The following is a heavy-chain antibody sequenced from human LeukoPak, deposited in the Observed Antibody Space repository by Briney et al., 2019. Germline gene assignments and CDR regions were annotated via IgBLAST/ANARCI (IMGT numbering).Heavy chain of an antibody. Sequence: PSETLSLTCTVSGGSISSSSYYWGWIRQPPGKGLEWIGSIYYSGSTYYNPSLKSRVTISVDTSKNQFSLKLSSVTAADTAVYYCARDDGNGYMEGWFDPWGQGTLVTVSS. CDR1: GGSISSSSYY. D-gene: IGHD5-24*01. CDR2: IYYSGST. CDR3: ARDDGNGYMEGWFDP. V-gene: IGHV4-39*07. J-gene: IGHJ5*02.